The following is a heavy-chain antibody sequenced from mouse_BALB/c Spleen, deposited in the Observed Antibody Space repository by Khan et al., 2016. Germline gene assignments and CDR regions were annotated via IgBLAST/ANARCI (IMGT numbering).Heavy chain of an antibody. V-gene: IGHV1-61*01. J-gene: IGHJ2*01. CDR1: GYTFTSYW. D-gene: IGHD2-14*01. CDR2: IDPSDSET. Sequence: VELVESGAELVRPGASVKLSCKASGYTFTSYWMNWVKQRPGQGLEWIGMIDPSDSETHYNQMFKDKATLTVDKSSSTAYMQLSSLTSEDSAVDYCARGVRRRSYYFDYWGQGTTLTVSS. CDR3: ARGVRRRSYYFDY.